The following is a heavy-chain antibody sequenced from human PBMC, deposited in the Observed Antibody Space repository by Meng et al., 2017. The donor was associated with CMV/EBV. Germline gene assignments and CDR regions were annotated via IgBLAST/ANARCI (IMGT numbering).Heavy chain of an antibody. CDR2: ISYDGSNK. J-gene: IGHJ6*02. CDR3: ARALRFLEFSTLGYYYGMDV. CDR1: GFTFSSYA. D-gene: IGHD3-3*01. V-gene: IGHV3-30*04. Sequence: GESLKISCAASGFTFSSYAMSWVRQAPGKGLEWVAVISYDGSNKYYADSVKGRFTISRDNSKNTLYLQMNSLRAEDTAVYYCARALRFLEFSTLGYYYGMDVWGQGTTVTVSS.